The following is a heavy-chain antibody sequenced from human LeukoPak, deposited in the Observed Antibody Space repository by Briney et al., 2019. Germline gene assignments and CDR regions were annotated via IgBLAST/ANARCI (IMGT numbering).Heavy chain of an antibody. CDR2: VYHDGST. V-gene: IGHV4-4*02. CDR3: ASRTASALEGFDI. Sequence: SSETLSLTCTVSRGSVSSPKWWTWVRQPPGKGLEWIGEVYHDGSTSHNPSLISRLTISVDKSRNQFSLKLSSVTAADTAVYYCASRTASALEGFDIWGQGTMVTVSS. J-gene: IGHJ3*02. D-gene: IGHD4/OR15-4a*01. CDR1: RGSVSSPKW.